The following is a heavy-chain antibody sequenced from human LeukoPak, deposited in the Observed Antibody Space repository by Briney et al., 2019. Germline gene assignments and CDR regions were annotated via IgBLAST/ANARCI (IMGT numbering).Heavy chain of an antibody. Sequence: PSQTLSLTCTVSGGSISSGSYYWSWIRQPAGKGLEWIGRIYTSGSTNYNPSLKSRVTISVDTSKNQFSLKLSSVTAADTAVYYCARGIGYCSSTSCYTLSKGVFDIWGQGTMVTVSS. CDR3: ARGIGYCSSTSCYTLSKGVFDI. CDR1: GGSISSGSYY. D-gene: IGHD2-2*02. CDR2: IYTSGST. J-gene: IGHJ3*02. V-gene: IGHV4-61*02.